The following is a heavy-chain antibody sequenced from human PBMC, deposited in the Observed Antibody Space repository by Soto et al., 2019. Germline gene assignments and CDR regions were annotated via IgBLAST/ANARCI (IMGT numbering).Heavy chain of an antibody. D-gene: IGHD3-10*01. CDR2: IIPILGIA. CDR1: GGTFSSYT. J-gene: IGHJ4*02. V-gene: IGHV1-69*02. CDR3: ASLGGNRLYYYGSGSYPSLGTQPPN. Sequence: GASVKVSCKASGGTFSSYTISWVRQAPGQGLEWMGRIIPILGIANYAQKFQGRVTITADKSTSTAYMELSSLRSEDTAVYYCASLGGNRLYYYGSGSYPSLGTQPPNWGQGTLVTVSS.